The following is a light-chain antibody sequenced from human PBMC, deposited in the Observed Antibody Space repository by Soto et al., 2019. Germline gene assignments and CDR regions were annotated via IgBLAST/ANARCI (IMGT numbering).Light chain of an antibody. J-gene: IGKJ1*01. CDR1: QSVSSN. CDR3: QQSGESQWT. Sequence: TVIRKPPGSVCVCTGERATLSRRASQSVSSNLAWCQQKPGHSPRLLIYGVSTRATGIPDRFSGSGSGTEFTLTISRLEPEDFAVYFCQQSGESQWTLGQGTKVDIK. V-gene: IGKV3D-15*01. CDR2: GVS.